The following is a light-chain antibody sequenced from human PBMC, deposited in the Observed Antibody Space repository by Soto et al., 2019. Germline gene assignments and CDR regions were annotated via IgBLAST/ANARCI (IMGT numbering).Light chain of an antibody. J-gene: IGKJ2*01. CDR2: GAS. Sequence: EIVLTQSPGTLSLSPGERATLSCRASQSVSSNYLAWYQQKPGQAPRLLIYGASSGATGIPDRFSGSGSGTDFTLTISRLGPEDSAVYYCQQYGSLPYTFGQGTKLEIK. CDR3: QQYGSLPYT. CDR1: QSVSSNY. V-gene: IGKV3-20*01.